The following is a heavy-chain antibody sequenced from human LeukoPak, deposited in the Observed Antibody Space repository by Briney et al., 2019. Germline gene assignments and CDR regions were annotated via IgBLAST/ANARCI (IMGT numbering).Heavy chain of an antibody. CDR1: GFIVSSNY. D-gene: IGHD2-8*02. J-gene: IGHJ4*02. CDR2: IYSDGTT. V-gene: IGHV3-66*01. CDR3: AGRGADWWLTQFDY. Sequence: GGSLRLSCSVSGFIVSSNYMSWVRQAPGEGLEWVSVIYSDGTTYYADSVKGRITISRDSSKNTMYLQMNSLRVEDTAVYYCAGRGADWWLTQFDYWGQGTLVTVSS.